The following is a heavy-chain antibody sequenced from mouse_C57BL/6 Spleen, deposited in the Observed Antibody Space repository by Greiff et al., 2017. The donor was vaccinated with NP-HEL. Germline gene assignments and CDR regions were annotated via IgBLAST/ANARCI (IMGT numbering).Heavy chain of an antibody. CDR3: ARRGITTVEADY. J-gene: IGHJ2*01. Sequence: EVKVVESGGDLVKPGGSLKLSCAASGFTFSSYGMSWVRQTPDKRLEWVATISSGGSYTYYPDSVKGRFTISRDNAKNTLYLQMSSLKSEDTAMYYCARRGITTVEADYWGQGTTLTVSS. V-gene: IGHV5-6*02. CDR2: ISSGGSYT. D-gene: IGHD1-1*01. CDR1: GFTFSSYG.